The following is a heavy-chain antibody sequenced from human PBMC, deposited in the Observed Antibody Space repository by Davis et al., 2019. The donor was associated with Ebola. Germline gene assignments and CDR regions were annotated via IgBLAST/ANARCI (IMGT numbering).Heavy chain of an antibody. CDR3: ARDAVPYYYDSSDSNPAFFDY. V-gene: IGHV1-46*01. CDR1: GYTFTGYY. D-gene: IGHD3-22*01. CDR2: INPSGGST. J-gene: IGHJ4*02. Sequence: ASVKVSCKASGYTFTGYYMHWVRQAPGQGLEWMGIINPSGGSTSYAQKFQGRVTMTRDTSTSTAYMELSSLRSEDTAVYYCARDAVPYYYDSSDSNPAFFDYWGQGTLVTVSS.